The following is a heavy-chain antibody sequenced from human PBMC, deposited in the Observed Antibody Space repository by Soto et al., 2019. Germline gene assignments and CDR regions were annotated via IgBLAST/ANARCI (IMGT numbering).Heavy chain of an antibody. Sequence: EVLLVESGGGLVQPGGSLRLSCAASGFTVSSNYMSWVRQAPGKGLEWVSVIYSGGSTYYADSVKGRFTISRDNSKNTLYLQMNSLRAEDTAVYYCARTRDYIHFDYWGQGTLVTVSS. CDR2: IYSGGST. V-gene: IGHV3-66*01. D-gene: IGHD4-4*01. CDR1: GFTVSSNY. CDR3: ARTRDYIHFDY. J-gene: IGHJ4*02.